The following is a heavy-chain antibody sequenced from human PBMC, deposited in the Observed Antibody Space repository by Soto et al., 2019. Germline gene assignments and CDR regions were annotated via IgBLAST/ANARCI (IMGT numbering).Heavy chain of an antibody. V-gene: IGHV4-39*01. J-gene: IGHJ4*02. CDR1: GGSISSSSYY. CDR2: IYYSGST. Sequence: PSETLSLTCTVSGGSISSSSYYWGWIRQPPGKGLEWIGSIYYSGSTYYNPSLKSRVTISVDTSKNQFSLKLSSVTAADTAVYYCTADYYDSSGYSGYFDYWGQGTLVTVSS. D-gene: IGHD3-22*01. CDR3: TADYYDSSGYSGYFDY.